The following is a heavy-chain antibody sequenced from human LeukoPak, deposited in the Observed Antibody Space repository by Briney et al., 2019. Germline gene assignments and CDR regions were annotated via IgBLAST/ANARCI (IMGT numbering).Heavy chain of an antibody. J-gene: IGHJ3*02. Sequence: PSETLSLTCGVYDGSFSGYYWSWIRQPPGKGLEWIGYIYYSGSTNYNPSLKSRVTISVDTSKNQFSLKLSSVTAADTAVYYCARSSYYYGADALDIWGQGTMVTVSS. CDR1: DGSFSGYY. D-gene: IGHD3-10*01. V-gene: IGHV4-59*01. CDR3: ARSSYYYGADALDI. CDR2: IYYSGST.